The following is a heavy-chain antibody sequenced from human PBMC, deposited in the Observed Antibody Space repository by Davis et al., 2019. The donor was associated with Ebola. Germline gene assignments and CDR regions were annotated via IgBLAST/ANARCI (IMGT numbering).Heavy chain of an antibody. J-gene: IGHJ6*04. CDR3: ARTRDGYTYYYYYGMDV. CDR1: GFSLNTGGMC. D-gene: IGHD5-24*01. V-gene: IGHV2-70*01. CDR2: VDWDDNK. Sequence: SGPALVKPTQTLTLTCTFSGFSLNTGGMCVSWIRQPPGKALEWLALVDWDDNKYYKTSLKPRLTVSRDTSKNQVVLTMTNVDPVDTATYYCARTRDGYTYYYYYGMDVWGKGTTVTVSS.